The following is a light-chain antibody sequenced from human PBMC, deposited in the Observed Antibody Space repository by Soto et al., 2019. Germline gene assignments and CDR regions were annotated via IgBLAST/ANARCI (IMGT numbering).Light chain of an antibody. CDR2: DAS. J-gene: IGKJ4*01. V-gene: IGKV3-11*01. CDR3: QQRSNWPPFT. CDR1: QRVSSY. Sequence: PGTLSSSPGERATLSCRASQRVSSYLAWYQQKPGQAPRLLIYDASNRATGIPARFSGSGSGTNFTLTISSLEPEDFAVYYCQQRSNWPPFTFGGGTKVDIK.